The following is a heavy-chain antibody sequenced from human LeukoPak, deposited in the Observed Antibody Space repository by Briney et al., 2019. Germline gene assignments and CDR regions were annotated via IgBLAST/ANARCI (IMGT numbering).Heavy chain of an antibody. V-gene: IGHV1-69*13. Sequence: SVKVSCKASGGTFSSYAISWVRQAPGQGLEWMGGIIPIFGTANYAQKFQGRVTITADESTSTAYMELSSLKSEDTAVYYCVLHASSDVDPFDYWGQGTLVTVSS. CDR2: IIPIFGTA. CDR1: GGTFSSYA. CDR3: VLHASSDVDPFDY. J-gene: IGHJ4*02. D-gene: IGHD6-6*01.